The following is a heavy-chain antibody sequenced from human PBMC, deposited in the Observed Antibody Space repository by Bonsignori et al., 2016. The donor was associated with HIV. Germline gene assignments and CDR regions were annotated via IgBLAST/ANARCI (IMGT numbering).Heavy chain of an antibody. V-gene: IGHV2-5*01. Sequence: QINLKESGPVLVKTTQTLTLTCTFSGFSLNTREVGVGWIRQPPGKALKWLAVIYGNGDKGYSPSLKTKLTITKDSSRSQVILTMTNLDPVDTATYFCTHLDAVRLRTMDVWGQGTTVTVSS. CDR1: GFSLNTREVG. CDR3: THLDAVRLRTMDV. D-gene: IGHD1-1*01. CDR2: IYGNGDK. J-gene: IGHJ6*02.